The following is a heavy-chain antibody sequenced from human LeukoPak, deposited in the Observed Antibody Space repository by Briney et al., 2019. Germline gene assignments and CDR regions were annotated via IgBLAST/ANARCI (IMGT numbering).Heavy chain of an antibody. D-gene: IGHD2-2*01. V-gene: IGHV4-39*07. CDR3: ATEYCASSSCRFDS. J-gene: IGHJ4*02. CDR2: IYYSGST. Sequence: SETLSLTCTVSGGFISSSSYYWGWIRQPPGKGLEWIGSIYYSGSTYYNPSLKSRVTISLDTSKKQFSLKLTSVTAADTAIYYCATEYCASSSCRFDSWGQGTLVTVSS. CDR1: GGFISSSSYY.